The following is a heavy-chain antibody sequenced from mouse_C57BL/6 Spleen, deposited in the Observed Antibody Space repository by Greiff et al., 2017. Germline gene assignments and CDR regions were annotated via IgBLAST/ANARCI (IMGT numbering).Heavy chain of an antibody. CDR3: ARAYYYDTNYDYVDC. Sequence: QVQLKQSGPELVKPGASVKISCKASGYTFTDYYINWVKQRPGQGLEWIGWIYPGSGNTKYNEKFKGKDTLTVDTSSSTAYIQLSSRTSEDSAVYFCARAYYYDTNYDYVDCWGQGATLAVAS. J-gene: IGHJ2*01. CDR1: GYTFTDYY. D-gene: IGHD1-1*01. CDR2: IYPGSGNT. V-gene: IGHV1-84*01.